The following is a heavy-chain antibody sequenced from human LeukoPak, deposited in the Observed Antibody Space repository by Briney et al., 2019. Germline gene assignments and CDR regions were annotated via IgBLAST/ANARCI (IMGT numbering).Heavy chain of an antibody. CDR1: GGLISTYF. CDR2: IYTSGST. D-gene: IGHD6-13*01. V-gene: IGHV4-4*07. Sequence: SETLSLTCKVSGGLISTYFWNWIRQPAGKGLEWIGRIYTSGSTNYNPSLKSRVTMSVDTSKNQFPLKLSSVTAADTAVYYCARGIAAIGIGWFDPWGQGTLVTVSS. CDR3: ARGIAAIGIGWFDP. J-gene: IGHJ5*02.